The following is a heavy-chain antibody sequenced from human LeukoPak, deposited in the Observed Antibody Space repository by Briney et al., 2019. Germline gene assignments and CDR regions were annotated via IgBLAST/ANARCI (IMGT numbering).Heavy chain of an antibody. CDR3: ARFPYSGYDYWYFDL. CDR2: IYYSGST. V-gene: IGHV4-31*03. D-gene: IGHD5-12*01. CDR1: GGSISSGGYF. J-gene: IGHJ2*01. Sequence: PSETLSLTCTVSGGSISSGGYFWPWIRQHPEKALEWIGYIYYSGSTYYNPSLKSRVTISVDTSKNQFSLKLSSVTAADTAVYYCARFPYSGYDYWYFDLWGRGTLVTVSS.